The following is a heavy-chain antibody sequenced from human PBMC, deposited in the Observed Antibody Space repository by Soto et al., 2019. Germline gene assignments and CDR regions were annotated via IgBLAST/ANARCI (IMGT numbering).Heavy chain of an antibody. D-gene: IGHD1-26*01. J-gene: IGHJ4*02. V-gene: IGHV1-18*01. CDR3: ARDWRYSGTYGGYYFDY. Sequence: QVQLVQSGAEVKKPGASVKVSCKASGYTFTSYGISWVRQAPGQGLEWMGWISAYNGNTNYAQKIQGRVTMTTDTSTCTAYMELRSLRSDDTAVQYCARDWRYSGTYGGYYFDYWGQGTLVTVSS. CDR2: ISAYNGNT. CDR1: GYTFTSYG.